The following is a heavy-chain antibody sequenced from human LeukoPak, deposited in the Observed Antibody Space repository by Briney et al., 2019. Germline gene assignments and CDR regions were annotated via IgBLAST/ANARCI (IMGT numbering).Heavy chain of an antibody. J-gene: IGHJ5*02. CDR1: GFTFSSYA. V-gene: IGHV3-30-3*01. CDR3: ARGVGLLRFLEWSPTSNWFDP. CDR2: TSYDGSNK. D-gene: IGHD3-3*01. Sequence: GGSLRLSCAASGFTFSSYAMHWVRQAPGKGLEWVAVTSYDGSNKYYADSVKGRFTISRDNSKNTLYLQMNSLRAEDTAVYYCARGVGLLRFLEWSPTSNWFDPWGQGTLVTVSS.